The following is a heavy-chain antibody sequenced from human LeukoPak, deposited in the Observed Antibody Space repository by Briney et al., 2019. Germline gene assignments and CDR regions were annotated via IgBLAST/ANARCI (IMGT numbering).Heavy chain of an antibody. Sequence: SETLSLTCTVSNYSITNNYYWAWIRQPPGKGLEWIGSIHHSGITYYIPSLESRVTISLDTSKNQFSLRLYSVTAADTAIHYCVRESRGWYEDSWGQGTLVTVSS. CDR3: VRESRGWYEDS. CDR1: NYSITNNYY. D-gene: IGHD6-19*01. V-gene: IGHV4-38-2*02. CDR2: IHHSGIT. J-gene: IGHJ4*02.